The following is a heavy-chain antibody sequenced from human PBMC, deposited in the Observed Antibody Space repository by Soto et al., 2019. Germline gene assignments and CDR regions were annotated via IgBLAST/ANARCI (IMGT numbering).Heavy chain of an antibody. D-gene: IGHD3-22*01. CDR1: GFTFSSYA. CDR3: AKGYYYYNSGYFDAFDI. CDR2: ISGSGGST. V-gene: IGHV3-23*01. J-gene: IGHJ3*02. Sequence: PGGSLRLSCAASGFTFSSYAMSWVRQAPGKGLEWVSAISGSGGSTYYADSVKGRFTISRDNSKNTLYLQMNSLRAEDTAVYYCAKGYYYYNSGYFDAFDIWGQGTMVTVS.